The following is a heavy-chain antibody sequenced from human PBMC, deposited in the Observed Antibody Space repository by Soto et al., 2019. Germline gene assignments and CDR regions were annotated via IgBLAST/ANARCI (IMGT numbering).Heavy chain of an antibody. D-gene: IGHD6-13*01. Sequence: QEQLVESGGGVVQPGRSLRLSCVASGFSFNNYGMHWVRQAPGKGLEWVAVIWYDGSKEFHAESVKGRFTISRDNSKNTLYLQMDSLRAEDTALYYCARDTAAAVLPDAFDIWGQGTMVTVSS. CDR2: IWYDGSKE. CDR1: GFSFNNYG. J-gene: IGHJ3*02. V-gene: IGHV3-33*01. CDR3: ARDTAAAVLPDAFDI.